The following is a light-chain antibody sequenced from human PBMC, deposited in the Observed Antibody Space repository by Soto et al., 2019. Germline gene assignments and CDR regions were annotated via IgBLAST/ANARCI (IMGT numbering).Light chain of an antibody. Sequence: DIQMTQSPSSLSASVGDRVTITCQAIQNINNYLNWYQQKPGRAPKLLIYASSSLQSGVPSRFSGSGSGTDFTLTISSLQPEDFATYYCQQSYSTPPWTFGQGTKVDIK. CDR1: QNINNY. CDR2: ASS. V-gene: IGKV1-39*01. J-gene: IGKJ1*01. CDR3: QQSYSTPPWT.